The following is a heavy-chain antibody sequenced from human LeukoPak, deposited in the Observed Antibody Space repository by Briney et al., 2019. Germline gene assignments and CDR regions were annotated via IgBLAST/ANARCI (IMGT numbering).Heavy chain of an antibody. D-gene: IGHD2-21*01. CDR2: IYPGDSDT. CDR1: GYSFTSYW. Sequence: GESLKISCKGSGYSFTSYWIGWVRQMPGKGLEWMGIIYPGDSDTRYSPSFQGQATISADKSINTAYLQWSSLRASDTAMYYCARHIAATPEYFQHWGQGTLVTVSS. CDR3: ARHIAATPEYFQH. J-gene: IGHJ1*01. V-gene: IGHV5-51*01.